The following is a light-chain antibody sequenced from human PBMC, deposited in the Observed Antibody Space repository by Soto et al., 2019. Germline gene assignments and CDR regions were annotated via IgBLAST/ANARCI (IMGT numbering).Light chain of an antibody. V-gene: IGLV1-44*01. J-gene: IGLJ3*02. CDR1: NSNVGNNT. Sequence: QSVLTQPPSASGTPGQRVTISCSGSNSNVGNNTVNWYQQFPGTSPRLLIEGNDQRPSGVPDRFSGSKSGTSATLGITGLQTADEADYYCGTWESYLSVGVFGGGTQLTVL. CDR2: GND. CDR3: GTWESYLSVGV.